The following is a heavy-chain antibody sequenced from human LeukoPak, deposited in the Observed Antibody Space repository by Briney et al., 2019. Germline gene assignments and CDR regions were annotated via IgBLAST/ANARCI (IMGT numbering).Heavy chain of an antibody. CDR2: ITSDGRNT. CDR1: GFTFSSYA. V-gene: IGHV3-64D*06. Sequence: PGGSLRVSCSASGFTFSSYAMHWVRQAPGKGLEYVSAITSDGRNTYYADSVKGRFTISRDNSKNALYLQVSSLRTEDTAVYYCVKDCGDLFGAWMDGWGKGTTVTVSS. D-gene: IGHD3-16*01. J-gene: IGHJ6*04. CDR3: VKDCGDLFGAWMDG.